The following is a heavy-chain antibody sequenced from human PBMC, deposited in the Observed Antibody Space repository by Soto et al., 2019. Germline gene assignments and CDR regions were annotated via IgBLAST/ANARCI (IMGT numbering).Heavy chain of an antibody. CDR2: IYYSGST. D-gene: IGHD3-22*01. Sequence: KPSETLSLTCTVSGGSISSYYWSWIRQPPGKGLEWIGYIYYSGSTNYNPSLKSRVTISVDTSKNQFSLKLSSVTAAYTAVYYCARWDYYDSSGYYNWFDPWGQGTLVTVSS. CDR1: GGSISSYY. V-gene: IGHV4-59*01. J-gene: IGHJ5*02. CDR3: ARWDYYDSSGYYNWFDP.